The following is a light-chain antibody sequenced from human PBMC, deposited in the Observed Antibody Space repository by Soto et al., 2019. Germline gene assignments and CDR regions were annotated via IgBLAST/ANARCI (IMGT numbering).Light chain of an antibody. CDR2: AAS. J-gene: IGKJ4*01. V-gene: IGKV1-27*01. CDR3: QKYTSAPLT. CDR1: LGISNY. Sequence: DIQMTQSPSSLSASVGDRVTITCRASLGISNYLAWYQQKPGKVPKLLIYAASTLQSGVPSRFSGSGSGTDFHLTITSLQTEDVATYYWQKYTSAPLTFGGGTKVEIK.